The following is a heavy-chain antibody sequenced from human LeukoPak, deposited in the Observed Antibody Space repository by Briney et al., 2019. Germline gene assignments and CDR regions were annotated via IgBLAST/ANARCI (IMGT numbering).Heavy chain of an antibody. CDR1: RFTFSSYG. V-gene: IGHV3-33*06. CDR2: IWFDGSNK. D-gene: IGHD1-26*01. CDR3: AKPFSGSYQYYFDH. Sequence: GRSLRLSCAASRFTFSSYGMHWVRQAPGKGLEWLALIWFDGSNKFYADSVQGRFTVSRDASKVYLQMNTLRAEDTAIYYCAKPFSGSYQYYFDHWGQGALVTVSS. J-gene: IGHJ4*02.